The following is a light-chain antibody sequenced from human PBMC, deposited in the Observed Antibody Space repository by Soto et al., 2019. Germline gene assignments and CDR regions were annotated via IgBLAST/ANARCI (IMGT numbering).Light chain of an antibody. V-gene: IGKV3-11*01. Sequence: EIVLTQSPATLSLSPGERATLSCRASQSVSNYLAWYQQKPGQAPRLFIYDASNRATGIPVRFSGSGSGTDFTLTSSSLEHVHFAGYYCLQRSNWPLTFGVRTKVEIK. CDR1: QSVSNY. J-gene: IGKJ4*01. CDR2: DAS. CDR3: LQRSNWPLT.